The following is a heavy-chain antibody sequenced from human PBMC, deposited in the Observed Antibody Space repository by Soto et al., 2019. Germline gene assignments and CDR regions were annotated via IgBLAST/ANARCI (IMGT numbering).Heavy chain of an antibody. V-gene: IGHV3-7*03. J-gene: IGHJ4*02. CDR1: GFTFSYYW. Sequence: TGGSLRLSCAASGFTFSYYWMTWVRQAPGKGLEWVANIQQDGSETHYVDSVKGRFTISRDNAKNSLYLQLNSLRAEDTAVYYCGRDEAIDYWGQGTLVTVSS. CDR2: IQQDGSET. CDR3: GRDEAIDY.